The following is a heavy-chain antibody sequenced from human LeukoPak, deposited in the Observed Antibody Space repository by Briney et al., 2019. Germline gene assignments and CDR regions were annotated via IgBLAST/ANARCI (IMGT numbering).Heavy chain of an antibody. Sequence: KPSETLSLTCTVSGGSIRNYYWNWIRQPPGKGPEWIGYTSDSGHTDYKPSLKSRVTISVDLSKNQFSLKLTSATAADTAVYYCARGRWDYEQWGQGTLVTVSS. CDR2: TSDSGHT. V-gene: IGHV4-59*01. CDR3: ARGRWDYEQ. CDR1: GGSIRNYY. D-gene: IGHD4-17*01. J-gene: IGHJ4*02.